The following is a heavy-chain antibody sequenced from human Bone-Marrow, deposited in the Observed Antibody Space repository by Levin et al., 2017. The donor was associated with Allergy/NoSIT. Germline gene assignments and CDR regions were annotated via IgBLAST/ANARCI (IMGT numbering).Heavy chain of an antibody. CDR3: ARAKYCTTRSCYAFDY. CDR2: IKQDGSET. J-gene: IGHJ4*02. Sequence: GESLKVSCEASGFSFGSYWMTWVRQAAGKGLEWVANIKQDGSETYYVDSVKGRFTISSDNAKSSLYLQMDSLRAEDTAVYYCARAKYCTTRSCYAFDYWGQGTQVTVSS. V-gene: IGHV3-7*01. CDR1: GFSFGSYW. D-gene: IGHD2-2*01.